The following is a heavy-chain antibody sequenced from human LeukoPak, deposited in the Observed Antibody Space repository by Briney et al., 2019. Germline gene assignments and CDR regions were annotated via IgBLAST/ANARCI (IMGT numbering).Heavy chain of an antibody. CDR3: ARVGNSYESVGYYYTFDY. J-gene: IGHJ4*02. D-gene: IGHD3-22*01. Sequence: SETLSLTCTVSGGSLSSYYWSWIRQPAGKGLEWIGRIYASGSTTYNPSLMSRVTISVDKSKNQFSLKLSSVTAADTAVYYCARVGNSYESVGYYYTFDYWGQGTLVTVSS. CDR2: IYASGST. V-gene: IGHV4-4*07. CDR1: GGSLSSYY.